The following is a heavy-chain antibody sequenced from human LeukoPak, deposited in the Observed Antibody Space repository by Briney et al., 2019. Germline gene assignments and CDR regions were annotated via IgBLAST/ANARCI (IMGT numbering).Heavy chain of an antibody. Sequence: ASVKVSCKVSGYTLTELSMHWVRQAPGKGLEWMGGFDPEDGVTIYAQKFQGRVTMTEDTSKDTAYMELSSLRSEDTAVYYCARRGDSSGYYYLWGQGTLVTVSS. CDR2: FDPEDGVT. CDR1: GYTLTELS. CDR3: ARRGDSSGYYYL. V-gene: IGHV1-24*01. D-gene: IGHD3-22*01. J-gene: IGHJ4*02.